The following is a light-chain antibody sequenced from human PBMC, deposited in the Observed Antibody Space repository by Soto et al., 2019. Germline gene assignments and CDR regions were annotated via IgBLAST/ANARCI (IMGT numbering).Light chain of an antibody. J-gene: IGLJ2*01. Sequence: QSVLTQPPSASGSPGQSVTISCTGTSSDVGGYNYVSWYQQHPGKAPKLMIYEVSKRPSGVPYRFSGSKSDNTASLTVSGLHEDDEADYYCSSYAGSNNLVVFGGGTKLTVL. CDR2: EVS. CDR3: SSYAGSNNLVV. CDR1: SSDVGGYNY. V-gene: IGLV2-8*01.